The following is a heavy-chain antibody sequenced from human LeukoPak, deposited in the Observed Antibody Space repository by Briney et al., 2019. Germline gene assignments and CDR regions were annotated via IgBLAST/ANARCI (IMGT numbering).Heavy chain of an antibody. CDR1: GFTFSAFS. V-gene: IGHV3-21*01. J-gene: IGHJ4*02. D-gene: IGHD1-26*01. CDR3: ARENSGTYPGFLDC. CDR2: IGSSSNYM. Sequence: GGSLRLSCAASGFTFSAFSMNWVRQAPGKELEWVSSIGSSSNYMSYSDSVKGRFTISRDNAKNSLYLQMNGLRAEDTAVYYCARENSGTYPGFLDCWGQGTLVTVSS.